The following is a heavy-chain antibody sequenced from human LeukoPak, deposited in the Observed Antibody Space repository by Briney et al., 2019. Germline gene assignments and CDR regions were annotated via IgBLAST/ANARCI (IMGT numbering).Heavy chain of an antibody. CDR3: VKDYHRITMVLHYFDY. CDR2: ISSNGGST. D-gene: IGHD3-10*01. Sequence: GGSLRLSCTASGFMFGDHAMHWVRQAPGKGLEYVSAISSNGGSTYYADSVKGRFTISRDNSKNTLYLQMSSLRAEDTAVYYCVKDYHRITMVLHYFDYWGQGTLVTVSS. J-gene: IGHJ4*02. CDR1: GFMFGDHA. V-gene: IGHV3-64D*06.